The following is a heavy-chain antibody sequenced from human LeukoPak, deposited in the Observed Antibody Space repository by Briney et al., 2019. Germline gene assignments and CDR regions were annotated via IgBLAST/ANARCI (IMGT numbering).Heavy chain of an antibody. D-gene: IGHD2-8*01. V-gene: IGHV3-30-3*01. CDR2: VSSDGSYK. J-gene: IGHJ4*02. Sequence: PGGSLRLSCAASGFTFSRYAMHWVRQAPGKGLEWVAVVSSDGSYKYYADSVKGRFTISRDNSKNTVYLQMNSLRPEDTAVYYCASEMGSPPTDYWGQGTLVTVSS. CDR1: GFTFSRYA. CDR3: ASEMGSPPTDY.